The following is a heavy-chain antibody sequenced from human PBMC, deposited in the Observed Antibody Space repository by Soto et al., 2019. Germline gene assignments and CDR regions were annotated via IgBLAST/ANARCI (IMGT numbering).Heavy chain of an antibody. CDR3: ARDKDRQQLGGNYYYILDV. CDR2: IMPVFATP. D-gene: IGHD3-3*02. J-gene: IGHJ6*02. V-gene: IGHV1-69*12. CDR1: GGTFSTSA. Sequence: QVQLVQSGAEVKKPGSSVKVSCKASGGTFSTSAISWVRQAPGQGLEWVGGIMPVFATPDYAQNSQGRVTITADASTTTAYLELTSLRTADTAVYYCARDKDRQQLGGNYYYILDVWGQGTAITVSS.